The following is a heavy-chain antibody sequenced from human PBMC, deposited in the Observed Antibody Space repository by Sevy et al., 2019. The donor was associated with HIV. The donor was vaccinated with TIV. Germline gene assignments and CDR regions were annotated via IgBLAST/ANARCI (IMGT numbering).Heavy chain of an antibody. CDR2: IRHGGYT. Sequence: SETLSLTCIVSGASISNTAYYWGWIRQSPGKGLEWIASIRHGGYTFYNPSLKSRVTISADTSKNQFSLKPTSVSAADTSIYYRVGPKLTYTNGWHYFDYWGQGTVVTVSS. J-gene: IGHJ4*02. D-gene: IGHD2-8*01. V-gene: IGHV4-39*01. CDR3: VGPKLTYTNGWHYFDY. CDR1: GASISNTAYY.